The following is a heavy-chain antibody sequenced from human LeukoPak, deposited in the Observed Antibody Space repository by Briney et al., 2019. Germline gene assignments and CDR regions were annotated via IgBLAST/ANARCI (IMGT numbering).Heavy chain of an antibody. V-gene: IGHV3-7*01. Sequence: TGGSLRLSCAASGFTFSSYEMSWVRQAPGKGLEWVANIKEDGSEKYYVDSVKGRFTISRDNAKKSLYLQMNSLRVEDTAVYYCARDRAHYGSGSGTRKFGPWGQGTLVTVSS. CDR1: GFTFSSYE. CDR3: ARDRAHYGSGSGTRKFGP. CDR2: IKEDGSEK. J-gene: IGHJ5*02. D-gene: IGHD3-10*01.